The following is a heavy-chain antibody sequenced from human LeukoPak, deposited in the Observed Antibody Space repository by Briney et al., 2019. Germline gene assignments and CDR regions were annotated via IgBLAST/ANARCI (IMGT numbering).Heavy chain of an antibody. J-gene: IGHJ3*02. V-gene: IGHV4-34*01. D-gene: IGHD5-12*01. Sequence: PSETLSLTCAVYGGSFSGYYWSWIRQPPGKGLEWIGEINHSGSTNYNPSLKSRVTISVDTSKNQFSLKLSSVTAADTAVYYCARAGGYDTVYDAFDIWGQGTMVTVSS. CDR3: ARAGGYDTVYDAFDI. CDR2: INHSGST. CDR1: GGSFSGYY.